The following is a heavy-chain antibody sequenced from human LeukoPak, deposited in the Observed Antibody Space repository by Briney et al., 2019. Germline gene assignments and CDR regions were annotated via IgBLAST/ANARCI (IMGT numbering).Heavy chain of an antibody. V-gene: IGHV4-4*07. J-gene: IGHJ5*02. CDR3: ARIMGPSGYSYGFIWLDP. CDR2: IYTSGST. D-gene: IGHD5-18*01. CDR1: GGSISSYY. Sequence: SETLSLTCTVSGGSISSYYWSWIRQPAGKGLEWIGRIYTSGSTNYNPSLKSRVTMSVDTSKNQFSLKLSSVTAADTAVYYCARIMGPSGYSYGFIWLDPWGQGTLVTVSS.